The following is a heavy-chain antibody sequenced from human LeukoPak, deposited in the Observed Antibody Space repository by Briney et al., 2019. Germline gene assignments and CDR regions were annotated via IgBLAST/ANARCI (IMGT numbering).Heavy chain of an antibody. CDR3: AREIAYSSGWFDP. CDR2: IYSGGST. V-gene: IGHV3-53*01. CDR1: GFTVSSNY. J-gene: IGHJ5*02. Sequence: GGSLRLSCAASGFTVSSNYMSWVRQAPGKGLEWVSVIYSGGSTYYADSVKGRFTISRDNSKNTLYLQMNSLRAEDTAVYYCAREIAYSSGWFDPWGQGTLVTVSS. D-gene: IGHD6-19*01.